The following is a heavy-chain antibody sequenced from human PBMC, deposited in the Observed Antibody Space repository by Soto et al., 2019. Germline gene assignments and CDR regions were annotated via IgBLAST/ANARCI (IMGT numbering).Heavy chain of an antibody. J-gene: IGHJ4*02. CDR3: ARDIDWYSNSSGFDN. D-gene: IGHD1-26*01. CDR1: GFTFSSYG. Sequence: PGGSLRLSCAASGFTFSSYGMHWVRQAPGKGLEWVAVIWYDGSNKHYADPVKGRFTISGDNTKNTLSLQMNSLRAEDTAIYYCARDIDWYSNSSGFDNWGQGTLVTVSS. CDR2: IWYDGSNK. V-gene: IGHV3-33*01.